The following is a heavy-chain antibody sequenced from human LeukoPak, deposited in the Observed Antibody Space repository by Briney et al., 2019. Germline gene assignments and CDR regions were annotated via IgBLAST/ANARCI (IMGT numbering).Heavy chain of an antibody. CDR2: IYPGDSDT. D-gene: IGHD2-2*01. J-gene: IGHJ4*02. Sequence: GESLKISCKGSGYSFTSYWIGWVRQMPGKGLEWMGIIYPGDSDTRYSPSFQGQVTISADRSISTAYLQWSNLEASDTAMYYCARQMRLGSVVLIPAANANFDYWGQGTLVTVSS. CDR3: ARQMRLGSVVLIPAANANFDY. CDR1: GYSFTSYW. V-gene: IGHV5-51*01.